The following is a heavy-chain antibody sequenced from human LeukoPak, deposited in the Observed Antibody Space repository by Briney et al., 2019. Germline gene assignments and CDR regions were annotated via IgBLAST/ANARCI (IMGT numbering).Heavy chain of an antibody. D-gene: IGHD2-15*01. CDR2: ISSSSSYI. J-gene: IGHJ6*02. CDR1: GFTFSSYA. V-gene: IGHV3-21*01. CDR3: ARDPTPRYCSGGSCYTHYGMDV. Sequence: GGSLRLSCAASGFTFSSYAMTWVRQAPGKGLEWVSSISSSSSYIYYADSVKGRLTISRDNAKNSLYLQMNSLRAEDTAVYYCARDPTPRYCSGGSCYTHYGMDVWGQGTTVTASS.